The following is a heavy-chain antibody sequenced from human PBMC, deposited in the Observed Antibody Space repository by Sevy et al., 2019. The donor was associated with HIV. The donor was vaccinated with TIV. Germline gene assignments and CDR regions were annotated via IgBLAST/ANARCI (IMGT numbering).Heavy chain of an antibody. V-gene: IGHV1-2*02. Sequence: ASVKVSCKASGYTFTGYYMNWVRQAPGQGLEWMGWINPNSGGTKYAQKFQGRVTMTTDTSISTAYMDLSSLRSDDTAVYYCASIGDSSWLSHLDYWGQLTLFTVSS. CDR2: INPNSGGT. J-gene: IGHJ4*02. CDR1: GYTFTGYY. CDR3: ASIGDSSWLSHLDY. D-gene: IGHD6-13*01.